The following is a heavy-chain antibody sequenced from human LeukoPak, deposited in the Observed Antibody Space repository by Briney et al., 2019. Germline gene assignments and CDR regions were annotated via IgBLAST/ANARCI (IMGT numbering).Heavy chain of an antibody. CDR1: GYSMHGGSYY. V-gene: IGHV4-39*01. CDR3: ARHEGSYLDKSGYTFDC. Sequence: SDTLFLTCTVSGYSMHGGSYYWGWIRQPPGKGLEWIGGVHYSGNSYYNPSLKSRVTISVDTSKNQFSLKMSSVTAADRAVYYCARHEGSYLDKSGYTFDCWGQGTLVTVSS. D-gene: IGHD3-22*01. J-gene: IGHJ4*02. CDR2: VHYSGNS.